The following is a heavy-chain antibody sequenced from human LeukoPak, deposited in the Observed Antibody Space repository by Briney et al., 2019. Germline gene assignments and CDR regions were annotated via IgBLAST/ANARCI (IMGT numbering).Heavy chain of an antibody. J-gene: IGHJ4*02. V-gene: IGHV4-59*01. CDR1: GGSISSYY. D-gene: IGHD3-22*01. CDR3: ARDYYESSGYVHYPYYFDY. CDR2: IYYSGST. Sequence: ETLSLTCTVSGGSISSYYWSWIRQPPGKGLEWIGYIYYSGSTNYNPSLKSRVTISVDTSKNQFSLKLSSVTAADTAVYYCARDYYESSGYVHYPYYFDYWGQGTLVTVSS.